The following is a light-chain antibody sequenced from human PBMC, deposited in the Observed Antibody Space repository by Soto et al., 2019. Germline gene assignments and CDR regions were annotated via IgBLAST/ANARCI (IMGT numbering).Light chain of an antibody. CDR2: GAS. CDR1: QTVSSS. CDR3: QQYDNWPPAWT. J-gene: IGKJ1*01. V-gene: IGKV3-15*01. Sequence: EIVLTQSPGTLSLSPGERATLSCRASQTVSSSSLAWYQQKPGQAPRLLIYGASTRATGIPARFSGSGSGTEFTLTISSLQSEDFAVYYCQQYDNWPPAWTFGQGTKVDI.